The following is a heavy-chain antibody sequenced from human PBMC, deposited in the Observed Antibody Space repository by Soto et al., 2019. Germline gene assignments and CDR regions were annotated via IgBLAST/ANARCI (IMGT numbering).Heavy chain of an antibody. CDR1: GFTFSGSA. CDR2: IRSKANSYAT. CDR3: TSGLLSIAARPADYYYYGMDV. Sequence: GGSLRLSCAASGFTFSGSAMHWVRQASGKGLEWVGRIRSKANSYATAYAASVKGRFTISRDDSKNTAYLQMNSLKTEDTAVYYCTSGLLSIAARPADYYYYGMDVWGQGTTVTVSS. D-gene: IGHD6-6*01. J-gene: IGHJ6*02. V-gene: IGHV3-73*01.